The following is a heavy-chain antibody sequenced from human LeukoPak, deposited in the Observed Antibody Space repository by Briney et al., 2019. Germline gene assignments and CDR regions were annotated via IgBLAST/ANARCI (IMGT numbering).Heavy chain of an antibody. V-gene: IGHV4-59*01. CDR2: IYYSGST. CDR1: GGSISSYY. D-gene: IGHD3-9*01. J-gene: IGHJ3*02. CDR3: ARATYYDILTGTYHGVAFDI. Sequence: PSETLSLTCTVSGGSISSYYWSWIRQPPGKGLEWIGYIYYSGSTNYNPSLKSRVTISVDTSKNQFSLKLSSVTAADTAVYYCARATYYDILTGTYHGVAFDIWGQGTMVTVSS.